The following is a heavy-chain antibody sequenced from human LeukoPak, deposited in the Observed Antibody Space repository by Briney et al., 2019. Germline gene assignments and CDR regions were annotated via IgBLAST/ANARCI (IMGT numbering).Heavy chain of an antibody. CDR3: ASRPRYCSGGSCFGDYYYYYGMDV. J-gene: IGHJ6*02. CDR2: IIPILGIA. Sequence: VASVKVSCKASGGTFSSYAISWVRQAPGQGLEWMGRIIPILGIANYAQKFQGRVTITADKSTSTAYMELSSLRSEDTAVYYCASRPRYCSGGSCFGDYYYYYGMDVWGQGTTVTVSS. D-gene: IGHD2-15*01. V-gene: IGHV1-69*04. CDR1: GGTFSSYA.